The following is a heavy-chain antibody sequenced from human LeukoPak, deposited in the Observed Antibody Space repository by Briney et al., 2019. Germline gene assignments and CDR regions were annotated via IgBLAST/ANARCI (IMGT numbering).Heavy chain of an antibody. J-gene: IGHJ5*02. V-gene: IGHV4-30-4*08. D-gene: IGHD3-3*01. Sequence: ASETLSLTCTVSGGSISSGDYYWSWIRQPPGKGLEWIGYIYNSGSTYYNPSLKSRVTISVDTSKNQFSLKLSSVTAADTAVYYCASNARITIFGVVSRPGWFDPWGQGTLVTVSS. CDR3: ASNARITIFGVVSRPGWFDP. CDR2: IYNSGST. CDR1: GGSISSGDYY.